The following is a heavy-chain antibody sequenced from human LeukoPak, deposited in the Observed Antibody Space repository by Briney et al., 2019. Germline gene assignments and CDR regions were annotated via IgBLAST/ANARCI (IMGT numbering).Heavy chain of an antibody. Sequence: PSETLSLTCTVSGGSISSYYWSWIRQPPGKGLEWIGYIYYSGSTNYNPSLKSRVTISADTSKNQFSLKLSSVTAADTAVYYCARAYSSFDAFDIWGQGTMVTVSS. J-gene: IGHJ3*02. V-gene: IGHV4-59*01. CDR2: IYYSGST. D-gene: IGHD6-6*01. CDR1: GGSISSYY. CDR3: ARAYSSFDAFDI.